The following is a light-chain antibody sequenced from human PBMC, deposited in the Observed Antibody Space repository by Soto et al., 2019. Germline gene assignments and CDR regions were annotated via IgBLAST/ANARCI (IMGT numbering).Light chain of an antibody. V-gene: IGKV4-1*01. CDR2: GAS. CDR1: QSGLYHSNSKNY. Sequence: DMMTPQPPSPLASSGGRATINCKSTQSGLYHSNSKNYLAWYQQKPGQPPKLLIYGASTRESGVPDRFSGSGSGTDFTLTISSLEAEDVAVYYCQQYYSTPGAFGRGTQVEI. CDR3: QQYYSTPGA. J-gene: IGKJ4*01.